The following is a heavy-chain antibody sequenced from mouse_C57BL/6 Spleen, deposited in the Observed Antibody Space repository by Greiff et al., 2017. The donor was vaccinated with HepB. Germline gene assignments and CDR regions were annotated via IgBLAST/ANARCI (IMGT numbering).Heavy chain of an antibody. CDR3: TRGRGNYYGAYAMDY. D-gene: IGHD1-1*01. CDR1: GFTFSSYA. V-gene: IGHV5-9-1*02. J-gene: IGHJ4*01. Sequence: EVQLQQSGEGLVKPGGSLKLSCAASGFTFSSYAMSWVRQTPEKRLEWVAYISSGGDYIYYADTVKGRFTISRDNARNTLYLQMSSLKSEDTAMYYCTRGRGNYYGAYAMDYWGQGTSVTVSS. CDR2: ISSGGDYI.